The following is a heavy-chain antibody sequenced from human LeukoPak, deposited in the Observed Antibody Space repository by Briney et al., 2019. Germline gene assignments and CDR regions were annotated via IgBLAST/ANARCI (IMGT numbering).Heavy chain of an antibody. D-gene: IGHD2-2*01. J-gene: IGHJ6*02. Sequence: ASVKVSCKTSGYTFTNYDINWARQAAGQGLEWMGRINPNSGGTNYAQKFQGRVTMTRDTSISTAYMELSRLRSDDTAVYYCAVGIYCSSTSCYYYYYYGMDVWGQGTTVTVSS. V-gene: IGHV1-2*06. CDR2: INPNSGGT. CDR3: AVGIYCSSTSCYYYYYYGMDV. CDR1: GYTFTNYD.